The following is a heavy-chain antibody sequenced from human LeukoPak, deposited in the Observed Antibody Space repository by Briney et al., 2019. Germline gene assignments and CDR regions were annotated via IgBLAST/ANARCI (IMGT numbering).Heavy chain of an antibody. CDR3: ARYIAVARFDP. CDR1: GGSISSGGYY. J-gene: IGHJ5*02. V-gene: IGHV4-31*03. Sequence: SETLSLTCTVSGGSISSGGYYWSWIRQPPGKGLEWIGYIYYSGSTYYNPSLKSRVTISVDTSKNQFSLKLSSVTAADTAVYYCARYIAVARFDPWGQGTLVTVSS. CDR2: IYYSGST. D-gene: IGHD6-19*01.